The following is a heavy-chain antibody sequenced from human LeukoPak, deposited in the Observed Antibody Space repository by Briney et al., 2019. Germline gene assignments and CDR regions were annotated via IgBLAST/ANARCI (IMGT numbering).Heavy chain of an antibody. D-gene: IGHD6-13*01. CDR2: INPSGGST. V-gene: IGHV1-46*01. Sequence: GASVKVSCKASGYTFTSYYMHWVRQAPGQGLEWMGIINPSGGSTSYAQKFQGRVTMTRDTSASTVYMELSSLRSEDTAVYYCARARIAAAGTGWFDPWGQGTLVTVSS. CDR3: ARARIAAAGTGWFDP. J-gene: IGHJ5*02. CDR1: GYTFTSYY.